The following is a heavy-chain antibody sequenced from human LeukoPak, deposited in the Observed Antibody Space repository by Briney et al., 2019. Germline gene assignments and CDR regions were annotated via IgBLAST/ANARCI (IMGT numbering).Heavy chain of an antibody. J-gene: IGHJ4*02. CDR1: GGSIRSSIW. D-gene: IGHD3-10*01. Sequence: SETMSPTSAVSGGSIRSSIWRIWVRHPQGKGLEWIGDIYHSGTTNYNPSLKTRATITVDKSKNQSSLRLSSVTAADTAVYYCARAAAWFGESWGQGTLVTVSS. CDR2: IYHSGTT. V-gene: IGHV4-4*02. CDR3: ARAAAWFGES.